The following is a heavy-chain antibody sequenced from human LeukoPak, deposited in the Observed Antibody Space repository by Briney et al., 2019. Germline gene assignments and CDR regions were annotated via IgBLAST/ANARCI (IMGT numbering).Heavy chain of an antibody. CDR2: IKQDGSEK. J-gene: IGHJ4*02. Sequence: PGGSLRLSCAASGFTFSSYWMSWVRQAPGKGLEWVANIKQDGSEKYYVDSVKGRFTISRDNAKNSLYLPMNSLRAEDTAVYYCASEPCGKRQLGGGDYWGQGTLVTVSS. V-gene: IGHV3-7*01. D-gene: IGHD6-13*01. CDR1: GFTFSSYW. CDR3: ASEPCGKRQLGGGDY.